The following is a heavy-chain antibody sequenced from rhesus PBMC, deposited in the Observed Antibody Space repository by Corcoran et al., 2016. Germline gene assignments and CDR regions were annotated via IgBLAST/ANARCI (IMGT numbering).Heavy chain of an antibody. Sequence: VQLRESGPGLVKSSETLSLTGAVSGYYISSGYGWSGIRQPPGKGLEWSGYIGGWDSNTNDNPSLKSRVTISKDTSKNRFSLKVSSVTVADTAVYYCASGVPSDHRWGQGVLVTVSS. CDR3: ASGVPSDHR. J-gene: IGHJ4*01. D-gene: IGHD3-34*01. CDR2: IGGWDSNT. V-gene: IGHV4-127*01. CDR1: GYYISSGYG.